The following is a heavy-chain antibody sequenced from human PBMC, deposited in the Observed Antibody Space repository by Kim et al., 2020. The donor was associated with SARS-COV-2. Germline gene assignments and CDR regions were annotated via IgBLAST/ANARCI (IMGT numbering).Heavy chain of an antibody. CDR3: ARAPSGTSYPDAFDF. D-gene: IGHD1-26*01. Sequence: GESLKISCQGSGYKFTNYWIGWVRQVPGKGLEWMGIIYPGDSDTKYSPSFQGQVTISADSSTRTAYLQWSSLKTSDTASYFCARAPSGTSYPDAFDFWGQRTVVTVSS. CDR1: GYKFTNYW. J-gene: IGHJ3*01. CDR2: IYPGDSDT. V-gene: IGHV5-51*01.